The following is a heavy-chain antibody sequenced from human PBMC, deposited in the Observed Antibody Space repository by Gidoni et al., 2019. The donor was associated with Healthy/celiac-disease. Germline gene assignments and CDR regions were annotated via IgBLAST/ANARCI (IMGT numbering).Heavy chain of an antibody. CDR1: GFTFSSYG. Sequence: QVQLVESGGGVVQPGRSLRLSCAASGFTFSSYGMPWVRQAPGKGLEWIAFISYDGSNKYYADSVKGRFTISRDNSKYTLYLQMNSLRAEDTAVYYCAKDLSRVGATLGYGMDVWGQGTTVTVSS. CDR3: AKDLSRVGATLGYGMDV. V-gene: IGHV3-30*18. J-gene: IGHJ6*02. CDR2: ISYDGSNK. D-gene: IGHD1-26*01.